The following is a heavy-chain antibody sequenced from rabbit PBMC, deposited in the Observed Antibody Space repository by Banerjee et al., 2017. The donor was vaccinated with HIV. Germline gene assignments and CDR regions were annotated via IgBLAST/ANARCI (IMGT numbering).Heavy chain of an antibody. D-gene: IGHD6-1*01. Sequence: QSLEESGGDLVKPGASLTLTCTASGFSFSGAYYMCWVRQAPGKGLEWIACIYTGSSTTTYYASWAKGRFPISQASSTTVTLQMTSLTAADTATYFCARNAGYAGYGYGYFNLWGQAPWSPS. V-gene: IGHV1S40*01. CDR2: IYTGSSTTT. CDR1: GFSFSGAYY. J-gene: IGHJ4*01. CDR3: ARNAGYAGYGYGYFNL.